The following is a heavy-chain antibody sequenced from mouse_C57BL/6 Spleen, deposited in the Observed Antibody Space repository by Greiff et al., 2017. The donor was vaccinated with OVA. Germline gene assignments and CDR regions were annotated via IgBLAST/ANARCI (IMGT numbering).Heavy chain of an antibody. CDR1: GYTFTSYW. V-gene: IGHV1-61*01. Sequence: VQLQQPGAELVRPGSSVKLSCKASGYTFTSYWMDWVKQRPGQGLEWIGNIYPSDSETHYNQKFKDKATLTVDKSSSTAYMQLSSLTSEDSAVYYCAREEGTTVVAPYFDYWGQGTTLTVSS. CDR2: IYPSDSET. J-gene: IGHJ2*01. D-gene: IGHD1-1*01. CDR3: AREEGTTVVAPYFDY.